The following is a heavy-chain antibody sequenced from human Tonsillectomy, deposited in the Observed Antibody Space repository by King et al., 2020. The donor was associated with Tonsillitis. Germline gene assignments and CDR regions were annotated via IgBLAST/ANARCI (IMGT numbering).Heavy chain of an antibody. J-gene: IGHJ4*02. D-gene: IGHD3-16*01. V-gene: IGHV3-66*01. CDR2: IYSGGST. Sequence: VQLVESGGGLVQPGGSLRLSCAASGFTVSSNYMSWVRQVPGKGLEWVAVIYSGGSTYYADSVKGRFTVSRDNPKNTLSLQLNSLRAEDTAVYYCARNLGAVNDYWGQGTLVTVFS. CDR1: GFTVSSNY. CDR3: ARNLGAVNDY.